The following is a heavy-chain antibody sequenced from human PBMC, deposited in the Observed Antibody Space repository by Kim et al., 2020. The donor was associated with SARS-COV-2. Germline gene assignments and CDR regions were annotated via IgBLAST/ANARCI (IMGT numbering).Heavy chain of an antibody. D-gene: IGHD3-9*01. CDR1: GFIFNDFW. CDR2: IQQGGSEK. J-gene: IGHJ4*02. Sequence: GGSLRLSCEASGFIFNDFWMTWVRQTPGKGLSWVAKIQQGGSEKYYVDSVKGRFTISRDNAKNSLYLHMNSLRAEDTAVYYCVRESRLYDVFNWGQGTLV. CDR3: VRESRLYDVFN. V-gene: IGHV3-7*01.